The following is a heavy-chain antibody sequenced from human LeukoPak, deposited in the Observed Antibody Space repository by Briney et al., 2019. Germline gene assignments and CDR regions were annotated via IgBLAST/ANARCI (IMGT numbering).Heavy chain of an antibody. J-gene: IGHJ5*02. CDR1: GGSISSYY. D-gene: IGHD6-13*01. V-gene: IGHV4-59*01. CDR3: ARTAARSSSWYANNWFDP. CDR2: IYYGGST. Sequence: PSETLSLTCTVSGGSISSYYWSWIRQPPGKGLEWIGYIYYGGSTNYNPSLKSRVTISVDTSKNQFSLKLSSVTAADTAVYYCARTAARSSSWYANNWFDPWGQGTLVTVAS.